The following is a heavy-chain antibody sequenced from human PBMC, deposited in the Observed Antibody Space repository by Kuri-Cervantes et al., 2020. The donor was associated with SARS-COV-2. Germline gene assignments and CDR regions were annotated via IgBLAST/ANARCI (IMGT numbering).Heavy chain of an antibody. V-gene: IGHV3-30*03. CDR3: ARTSLAVQRYFDP. D-gene: IGHD3-16*02. CDR2: ISYDGNE. J-gene: IGHJ2*01. CDR1: GFTFSTYG. Sequence: GESLKISCAASGFTFSTYGMHWVRQAPGKGLEWVALISYDGNEYYADSVRGRFTISRDNAKNTLYLQMNSLRAEDTAVYYYARTSLAVQRYFDPWGRGTLVTVSS.